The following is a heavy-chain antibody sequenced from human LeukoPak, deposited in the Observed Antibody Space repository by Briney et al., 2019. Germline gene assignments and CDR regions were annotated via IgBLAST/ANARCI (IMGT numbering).Heavy chain of an antibody. CDR1: GFTFSNYS. J-gene: IGHJ5*02. D-gene: IGHD7-27*01. CDR3: AKGPNGDVGSDWFDP. CDR2: ITTSGSTT. Sequence: PGGSLRLSCEASGFTFSNYSMNWVRQAPGKGLEWVSYITTSGSTTYYADSVKGRFTISRDNAKNSLYLQMNSLRAEDTAVYYCAKGPNGDVGSDWFDPWGQGTLVTVSS. V-gene: IGHV3-48*04.